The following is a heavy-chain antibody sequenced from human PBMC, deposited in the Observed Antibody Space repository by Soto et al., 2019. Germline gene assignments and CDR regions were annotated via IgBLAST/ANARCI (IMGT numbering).Heavy chain of an antibody. V-gene: IGHV1-69*01. CDR2: IIPISDTT. CDR3: AXSQXSSTSLEIYYYYYYGMDV. CDR1: GGTFSSYA. J-gene: IGHJ6*02. Sequence: QVQLVQSGAEVKKPGSSVKVSCKASGGTFSSYAISWVRQAPGQGLEWMGGIIPISDTTNYAQKFQGRVTITADESTSTAYMELSSLRSEDTAVYXCAXSQXSSTSLEIYYYYYYGMDVWGQGTTVTVSS. D-gene: IGHD2-2*01.